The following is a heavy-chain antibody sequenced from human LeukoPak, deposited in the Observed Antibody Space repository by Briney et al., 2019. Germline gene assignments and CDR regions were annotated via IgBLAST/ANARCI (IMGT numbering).Heavy chain of an antibody. CDR3: VRDGRRLAAGTDHYFDY. Sequence: ASVKVSCKASGYPFTSGAFSWVRQAPGQGLEWMGWINPYNDDKHSAPKFQGRLTLTTDTSTSTAYMDLRSLTSDDTAMYFCVRDGRRLAAGTDHYFDYWGQGTLVTVSS. CDR1: GYPFTSGA. CDR2: INPYNDDK. D-gene: IGHD6-13*01. J-gene: IGHJ4*02. V-gene: IGHV1-18*01.